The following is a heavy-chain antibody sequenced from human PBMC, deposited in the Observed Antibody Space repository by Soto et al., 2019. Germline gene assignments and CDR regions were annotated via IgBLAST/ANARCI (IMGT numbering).Heavy chain of an antibody. J-gene: IGHJ4*02. Sequence: ASVKVSCKASGYTFTGYYMHWVRQAPGQGLEWMGWINPNSGGTNYAQKFQGWVTMTRDTSISTAYMELSRLRSDDTAVYYCATWILEWSINNYYFDYWGQGTLVTVSS. D-gene: IGHD3-3*01. CDR3: ATWILEWSINNYYFDY. V-gene: IGHV1-2*04. CDR1: GYTFTGYY. CDR2: INPNSGGT.